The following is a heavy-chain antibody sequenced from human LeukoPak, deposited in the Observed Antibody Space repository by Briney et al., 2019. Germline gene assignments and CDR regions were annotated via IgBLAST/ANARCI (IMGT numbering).Heavy chain of an antibody. D-gene: IGHD3-16*01. CDR1: GGSLSSYY. CDR2: IYYNGST. V-gene: IGHV4-59*01. CDR3: ARGGGGYAFDI. Sequence: SETLSLTCTVSGGSLSSYYWSWIRQPPGQGLEWIGDIYYNGSTNYNPSLKSRVTISVDTSKNQFSLNLSSVTAADTAVYYCARGGGGYAFDIWGQGTMVTVSS. J-gene: IGHJ3*02.